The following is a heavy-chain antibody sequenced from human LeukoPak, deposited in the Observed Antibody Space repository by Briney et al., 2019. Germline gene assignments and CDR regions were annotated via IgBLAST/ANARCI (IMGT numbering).Heavy chain of an antibody. CDR1: GFTYSSYW. CDR3: ARELVAAIAEYFHH. J-gene: IGHJ1*01. V-gene: IGHV3-7*01. D-gene: IGHD2-2*02. CDR2: LNKDGSEQ. Sequence: GGSLRLSCAASGFTYSSYWMMWVRQAPGKGLECVANLNKDGSEQYHIAPVRGRFTISRDNAKNSLYLQMHCLRVEDTAVYYCARELVAAIAEYFHHWGQGTLVTVSS.